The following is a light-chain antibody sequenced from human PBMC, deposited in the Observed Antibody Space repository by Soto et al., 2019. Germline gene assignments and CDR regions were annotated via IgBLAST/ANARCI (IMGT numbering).Light chain of an antibody. J-gene: IGKJ1*01. Sequence: VLTQSPGTLSLSPGERATLSCRASQSVSSSYLAWYQQKPGQAPRLLIYGASSRATGIPHRFSGSGSGTDFTLTISRLEPEDFAVYYCQQYDRSPGTFGQGTKVDIK. V-gene: IGKV3-20*01. CDR3: QQYDRSPGT. CDR2: GAS. CDR1: QSVSSSY.